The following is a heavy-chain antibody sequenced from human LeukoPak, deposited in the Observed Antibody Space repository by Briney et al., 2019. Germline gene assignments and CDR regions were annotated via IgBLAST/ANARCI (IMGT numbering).Heavy chain of an antibody. CDR1: GYSFTSYW. V-gene: IGHV5-51*01. CDR2: IYPGDSDT. Sequence: GESLKISCKGSGYSFTSYWIGWVRHMPGKGLEGMGIIYPGDSDTRYSPSFQGQVTTAADNTISTAYVQWSSLKASDTAMYYCARVNSLGDSSGPVDYWGQGTLVTVSS. D-gene: IGHD6-25*01. J-gene: IGHJ4*02. CDR3: ARVNSLGDSSGPVDY.